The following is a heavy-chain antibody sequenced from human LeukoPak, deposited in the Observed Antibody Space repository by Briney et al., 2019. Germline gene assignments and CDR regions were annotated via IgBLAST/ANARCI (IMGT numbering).Heavy chain of an antibody. Sequence: GWSLRLSCAASGFTFSNAWMSWVRQAPGKGLEWVGRIKSKTDGGTTDYAAPVKGRFTISRDDSKNTLYLQMNSLKTEDTAVYYCTSYFYCSTTSCSFDYWGQGTLVTVSS. CDR3: TSYFYCSTTSCSFDY. CDR2: IKSKTDGGTT. CDR1: GFTFSNAW. V-gene: IGHV3-15*01. J-gene: IGHJ4*02. D-gene: IGHD2-2*01.